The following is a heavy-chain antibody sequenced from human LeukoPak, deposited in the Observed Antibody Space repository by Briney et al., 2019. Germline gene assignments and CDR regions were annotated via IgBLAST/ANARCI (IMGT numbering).Heavy chain of an antibody. D-gene: IGHD2-15*01. CDR3: ASGVLRADWYFDL. CDR1: GGSISSSSYY. Sequence: SETLSLTCTVSGGSISSSSYYWGWIRQPPGKGLEWIGSIYYSGSTYYNPSLKSRVTISVDTSKNQFSLKLSSVTAADTAVYYCASGVLRADWYFDLWGRGTLVTVSS. CDR2: IYYSGST. V-gene: IGHV4-39*01. J-gene: IGHJ2*01.